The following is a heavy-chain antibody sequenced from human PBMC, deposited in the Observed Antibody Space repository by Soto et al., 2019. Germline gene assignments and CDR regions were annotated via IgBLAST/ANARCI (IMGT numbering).Heavy chain of an antibody. Sequence: SETLSLTCAVYSESFSGFYWSWIRQPPGKGLEWIGEINHSGSTNYNPSLKSRVTISVDTSRNQFSLNLNSVTAADTAVYYCARGANWRVSWYFDLWGRGTLVTVSS. V-gene: IGHV4-34*01. J-gene: IGHJ2*01. D-gene: IGHD1-1*01. CDR3: ARGANWRVSWYFDL. CDR2: INHSGST. CDR1: SESFSGFY.